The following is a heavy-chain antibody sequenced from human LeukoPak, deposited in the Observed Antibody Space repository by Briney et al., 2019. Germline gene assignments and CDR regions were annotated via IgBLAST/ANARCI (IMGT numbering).Heavy chain of an antibody. Sequence: SETLSLTCTVSGGSISSGTYYWGWIRQPTGKELVWIGNIYYSTYYNPSLKSRVTISVHTSKNQFSLRLSSVTAADTAVYYCASITKWGPTVPFDYWGQGTLVTVSS. J-gene: IGHJ4*02. CDR2: IYYST. CDR1: GGSISSGTYY. CDR3: ASITKWGPTVPFDY. V-gene: IGHV4-39*01. D-gene: IGHD1-26*01.